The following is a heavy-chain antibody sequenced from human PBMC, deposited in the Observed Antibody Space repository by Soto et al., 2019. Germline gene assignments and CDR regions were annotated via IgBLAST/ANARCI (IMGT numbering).Heavy chain of an antibody. D-gene: IGHD6-19*01. Sequence: PGGSLRLSCAASGFTFSSYGMHWVRQAPGKGLEWVAVISYDGSNKYYADSVKGRFTISRDNSKNTLYLQMNSLRAEDTAVYYCANEDRIAVAGTFRGIFDYWGQGTLVTVSS. J-gene: IGHJ4*02. CDR2: ISYDGSNK. V-gene: IGHV3-30*18. CDR3: ANEDRIAVAGTFRGIFDY. CDR1: GFTFSSYG.